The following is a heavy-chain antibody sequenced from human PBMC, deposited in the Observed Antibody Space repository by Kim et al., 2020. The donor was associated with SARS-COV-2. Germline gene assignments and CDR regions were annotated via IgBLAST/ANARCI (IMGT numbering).Heavy chain of an antibody. CDR1: GGSISSSSYY. CDR2: IYYSGST. V-gene: IGHV4-39*01. CDR3: ARTGGDSSGYYSYYYYYGMDV. Sequence: SETLSLTCTVSGGSISSSSYYWGWIRQPPGKGLEWIGSIYYSGSTYYNPSLKSRVTISVDTSKNQFSLKLSSVTAADTAVYYCARTGGDSSGYYSYYYYYGMDVWGQGTTVTVSS. D-gene: IGHD3-22*01. J-gene: IGHJ6*02.